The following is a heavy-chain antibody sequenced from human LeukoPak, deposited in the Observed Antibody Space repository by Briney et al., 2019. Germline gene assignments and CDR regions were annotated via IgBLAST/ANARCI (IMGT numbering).Heavy chain of an antibody. CDR1: GGSISSYY. CDR2: IYYSGST. Sequence: SETLSLTCTVSGGSISSYYWSWLRQPPGKGLEWIGYIYYSGSTNYNPSLKSRVTISVDTSKNQFSLKLSSVTAADTAVYYCARQDGYNGCFDYWGQGTLVTVSS. J-gene: IGHJ4*02. V-gene: IGHV4-59*08. CDR3: ARQDGYNGCFDY. D-gene: IGHD5-24*01.